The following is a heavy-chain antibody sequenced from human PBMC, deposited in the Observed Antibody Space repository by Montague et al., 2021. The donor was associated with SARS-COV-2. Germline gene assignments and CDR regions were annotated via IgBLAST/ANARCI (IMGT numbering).Heavy chain of an antibody. V-gene: IGHV4-34*01. CDR2: VNHSEST. D-gene: IGHD3-22*01. CDR3: ARGRGLYYESSGGLYYMDV. CDR1: GGPFSGFY. Sequence: SETLSLTCAASGGPFSGFYWSWVRQSPGKGLEWIGDVNHSESTNYNPSLKGRVTISVDRSKNQFSLRLRPVTAADTAVYYCARGRGLYYESSGGLYYMDVWGEGTTVTVSS. J-gene: IGHJ6*03.